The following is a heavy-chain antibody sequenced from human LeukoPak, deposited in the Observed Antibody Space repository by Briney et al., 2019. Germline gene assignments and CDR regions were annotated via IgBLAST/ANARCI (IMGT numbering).Heavy chain of an antibody. D-gene: IGHD2-2*01. V-gene: IGHV3-30*04. CDR1: RFTFSSYA. J-gene: IGHJ4*02. Sequence: GGSLRLSCTASRFTFSSYAMHWVRQAPGKGLEWVAVILYDGSNKYYADSVKGRFTISRDNSKNTLSLQMNSLRGEDTAVYYCAGDLSSFQDSAVVPAARPFGYWGQGILVTVSS. CDR3: AGDLSSFQDSAVVPAARPFGY. CDR2: ILYDGSNK.